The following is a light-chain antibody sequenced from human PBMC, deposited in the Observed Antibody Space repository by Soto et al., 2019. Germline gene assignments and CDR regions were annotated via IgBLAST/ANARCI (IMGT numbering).Light chain of an antibody. V-gene: IGLV1-44*01. CDR3: AAWDDSLNGFWV. CDR2: SNN. J-gene: IGLJ3*02. Sequence: QAVVTQPPSASGTPGQRVTISCSGSSSNIGSNTVNWYQQLPGTAPKLLIYSNNQRPSGVPVRFSGSKSGTSASLAISGLQSEDEADYYCAAWDDSLNGFWVFGGGTKVTVL. CDR1: SSNIGSNT.